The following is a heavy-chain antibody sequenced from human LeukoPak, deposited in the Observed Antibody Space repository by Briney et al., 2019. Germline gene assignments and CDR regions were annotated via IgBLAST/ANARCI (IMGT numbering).Heavy chain of an antibody. V-gene: IGHV3-20*04. CDR1: GFTFDDYG. J-gene: IGHJ4*02. Sequence: GESLRLSCAASGFTFDDYGMSWVRQAPGKGLEWVSGINWNGGSTGYADSVKGRFTISRDNAKNSLYLQMNSLRAEDTALYYCARDQGIYYGSGSYKTLSQVDYWGQGTLVTVSS. CDR3: ARDQGIYYGSGSYKTLSQVDY. CDR2: INWNGGST. D-gene: IGHD3-10*01.